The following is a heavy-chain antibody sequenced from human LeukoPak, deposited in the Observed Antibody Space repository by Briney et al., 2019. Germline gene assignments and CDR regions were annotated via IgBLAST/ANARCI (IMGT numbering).Heavy chain of an antibody. D-gene: IGHD4-17*01. CDR1: GYTFTSYG. V-gene: IGHV1-18*01. Sequence: ASLKVSCTASGYTFTSYGISWVRQAPGQGLEWMGLISDDNGNTNYAQKLQGRVTMTTDTSTSTAYMKLRSLRSDDTAVYYCARADRGFYGDYVFDYWGQGTLVTVSS. CDR2: ISDDNGNT. CDR3: ARADRGFYGDYVFDY. J-gene: IGHJ4*02.